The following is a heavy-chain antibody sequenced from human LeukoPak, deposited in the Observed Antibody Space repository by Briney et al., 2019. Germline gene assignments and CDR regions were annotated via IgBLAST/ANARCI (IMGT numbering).Heavy chain of an antibody. J-gene: IGHJ4*02. D-gene: IGHD4-11*01. CDR1: GGSISSYY. CDR3: ARDFLLQSEGLFDY. Sequence: SETVSLTCTVSGGSISSYYWSWTRQPAGKGLEWIGRFYISGSTNYNPSLKSRVTMSVDTSKNQFSLRLNSVTAADTAVYYCARDFLLQSEGLFDYWGQGTLVTVSS. CDR2: FYISGST. V-gene: IGHV4-4*07.